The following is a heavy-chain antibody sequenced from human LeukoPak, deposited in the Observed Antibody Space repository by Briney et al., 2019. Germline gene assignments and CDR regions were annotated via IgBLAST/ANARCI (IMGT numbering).Heavy chain of an antibody. CDR1: GGSISSYY. V-gene: IGHV4-4*07. Sequence: SETLSLTCTVSGGSISSYYWSWIRQPAGKGLEWIGRIYTSGSTNYNPSLKSRVTMSVDTSKNQFSLKLSSVTAADTAVYYCARDLRGYSGYDQKENWFDPWGQGTLVTVSS. D-gene: IGHD5-12*01. J-gene: IGHJ5*02. CDR3: ARDLRGYSGYDQKENWFDP. CDR2: IYTSGST.